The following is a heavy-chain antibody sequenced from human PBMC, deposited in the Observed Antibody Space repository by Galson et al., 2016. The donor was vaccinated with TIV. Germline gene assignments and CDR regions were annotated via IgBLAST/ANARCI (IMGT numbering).Heavy chain of an antibody. J-gene: IGHJ6*03. CDR2: ISWDGGNR. D-gene: IGHD3-16*01. V-gene: IGHV3-43D*04. CDR3: AKDIGGGNHYYYYMDV. CDR1: GFTFDDYA. Sequence: CAASGFTFDDYAMHWVRQTPGQGLEWVSLISWDGGNRFYADSVKGRFNISRDNSKNSLYLQMNSLRTEDTALYYCAKDIGGGNHYYYYMDVWGTGTTVTVSS.